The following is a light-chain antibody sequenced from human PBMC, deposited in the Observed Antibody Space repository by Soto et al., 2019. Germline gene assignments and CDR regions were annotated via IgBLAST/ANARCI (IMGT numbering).Light chain of an antibody. CDR2: WAS. CDR3: QQYHSNPYS. V-gene: IGKV4-1*01. Sequence: DIVMTQSPDSLAVSLGERATINCKSSQSVLYSSNNKNYLAWYQQKSGQPPKLLIYWASTRESGVPDRFSGSGSGTDFTLTSSSVQAEDVAVYYCQQYHSNPYSFGQGTNLQIK. J-gene: IGKJ2*01. CDR1: QSVLYSSNNKNY.